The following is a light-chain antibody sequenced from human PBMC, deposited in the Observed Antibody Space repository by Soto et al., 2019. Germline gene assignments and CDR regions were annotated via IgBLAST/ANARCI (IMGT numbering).Light chain of an antibody. V-gene: IGKV2-30*02. CDR1: QSLVHSDGTTY. CDR3: LQGTHWPYT. CDR2: QLS. J-gene: IGKJ2*01. Sequence: DVVLTQSPLSLPVTPGQPASISCRSSQSLVHSDGTTYLNWFQQRPGQSPRRLIYQLSKRASGVPDRFSGSGSDADFTLQISRVESEDVGVYYCLQGTHWPYTFGQGTKLEIK.